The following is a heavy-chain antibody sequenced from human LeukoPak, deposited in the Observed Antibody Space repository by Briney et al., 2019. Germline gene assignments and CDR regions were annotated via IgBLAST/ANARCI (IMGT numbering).Heavy chain of an antibody. CDR3: ARDSSGWYRWFDP. J-gene: IGHJ5*02. D-gene: IGHD6-19*01. CDR2: ISSSSSYI. Sequence: GGSLRLSCAASGFTFSSYSMNWVRQAPGKGLEWVSSISSSSSYIYYADSVKGRFTISRDNAKNSLYLQMNSLRAEDTAVYYCARDSSGWYRWFDPWGQGTLVTVSP. V-gene: IGHV3-21*04. CDR1: GFTFSSYS.